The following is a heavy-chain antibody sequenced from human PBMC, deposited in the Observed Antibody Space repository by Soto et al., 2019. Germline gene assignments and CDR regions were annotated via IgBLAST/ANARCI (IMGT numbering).Heavy chain of an antibody. D-gene: IGHD3-10*01. V-gene: IGHV3-74*01. CDR2: INTDGSST. CDR1: GFIFSTYW. Sequence: EVQLVESGGGLVQPGESLRLSCAASGFIFSTYWMHWVRQAPGKGLVWVARINTDGSSTIYADSVKGRFTISRDNTKNTLYLEMNSLRAEDTAMYYCARYLYYATFDPWGQGTLVTVSS. J-gene: IGHJ5*02. CDR3: ARYLYYATFDP.